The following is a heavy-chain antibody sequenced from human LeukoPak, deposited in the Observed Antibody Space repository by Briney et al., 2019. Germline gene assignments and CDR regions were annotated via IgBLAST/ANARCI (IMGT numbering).Heavy chain of an antibody. V-gene: IGHV1-8*01. Sequence: ASVKVSCKASGNTFTSYDINWVRQATGQGLEWMGWMNPNSGNTGYAQKFQGRVTMTRNTSISTAYMELSSLRSEDTAVYYCARAHRPYCSSTSCYYYFDYWGQGTLVTVSS. J-gene: IGHJ4*02. D-gene: IGHD2-2*01. CDR3: ARAHRPYCSSTSCYYYFDY. CDR1: GNTFTSYD. CDR2: MNPNSGNT.